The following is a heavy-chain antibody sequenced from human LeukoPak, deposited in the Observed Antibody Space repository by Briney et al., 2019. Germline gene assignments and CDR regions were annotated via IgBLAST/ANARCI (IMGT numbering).Heavy chain of an antibody. J-gene: IGHJ4*02. CDR3: ARDGGIAMAGTHPDY. Sequence: ASVKVSCKVSGYTLTELSMHWVRQAPGKGLEWMGGFDPEDGETIYAQKFQGRVTITADKSTSTAYMELSSLRSEDTAVYYCARDGGIAMAGTHPDYWGQGTLVTVSS. D-gene: IGHD6-19*01. CDR2: FDPEDGET. V-gene: IGHV1-24*01. CDR1: GYTLTELS.